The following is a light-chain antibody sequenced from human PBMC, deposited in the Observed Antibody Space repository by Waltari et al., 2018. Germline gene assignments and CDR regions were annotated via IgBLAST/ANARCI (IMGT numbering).Light chain of an antibody. Sequence: SYELTQPPSVSVSPGQTASITCTGDQLGDQYACWYQQKPGQYPVLVIYQDSKRPSGIPERFSGSNSGNTATLTISGTQAMDEADYYCQAWDSSTDVVFGGGTKLTVL. CDR1: QLGDQY. CDR3: QAWDSSTDVV. V-gene: IGLV3-1*01. CDR2: QDS. J-gene: IGLJ2*01.